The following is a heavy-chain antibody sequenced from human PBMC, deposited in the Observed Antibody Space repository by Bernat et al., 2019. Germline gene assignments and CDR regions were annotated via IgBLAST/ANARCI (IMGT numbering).Heavy chain of an antibody. CDR1: GFTFSSYA. CDR2: ISYDGSNK. D-gene: IGHD6-13*01. J-gene: IGHJ4*02. V-gene: IGHV3-30-3*01. Sequence: LRLSCAASGFTFSSYAMHWVLQAPGKGLEWVAVISYDGSNKYYADSVKGRFTISRDNSKNPLYLQMNSLRAEDTAVYYCARSYSRSWYTCDYWGQGTLV. CDR3: ARSYSRSWYTCDY.